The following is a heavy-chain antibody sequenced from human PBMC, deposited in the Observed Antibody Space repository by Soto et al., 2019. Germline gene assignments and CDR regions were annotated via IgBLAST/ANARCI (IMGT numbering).Heavy chain of an antibody. CDR1: GGTFSSYA. CDR2: IIPIFGTA. Sequence: QVQLVQSGAEVKKPGSSVKVSCKASGGTFSSYAISWVRQAPGQGLEWMGGIIPIFGTANYAQKFQGRVTITADESTSTAYMELSSLRSEDTAVYYCARRSTGYSSSWYRGVTLGMDVWGQGTTVTVSS. D-gene: IGHD6-13*01. J-gene: IGHJ6*02. CDR3: ARRSTGYSSSWYRGVTLGMDV. V-gene: IGHV1-69*01.